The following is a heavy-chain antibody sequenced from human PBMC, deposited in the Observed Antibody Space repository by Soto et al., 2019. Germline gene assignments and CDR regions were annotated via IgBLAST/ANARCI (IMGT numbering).Heavy chain of an antibody. V-gene: IGHV4-59*08. J-gene: IGHJ6*03. D-gene: IGHD3-3*01. CDR3: ASSLYDFWSGYPAPYYMDV. Sequence: SETLSLTCTVSGGSISSYYWSWIRQPPGKGLEWIGYIYYSGSTNYNPSLKSRVTISVDTSKNQFSLKLSSVTAADTAVYYCASSLYDFWSGYPAPYYMDVWAKGTTVTVSS. CDR1: GGSISSYY. CDR2: IYYSGST.